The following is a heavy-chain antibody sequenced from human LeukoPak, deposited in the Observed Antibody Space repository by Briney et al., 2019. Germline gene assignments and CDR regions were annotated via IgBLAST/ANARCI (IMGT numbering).Heavy chain of an antibody. Sequence: SETLSLTCTVSRASISSSNYYWGWIRPPPGKGLECIGSIHYSGRTYYNPSLKSRVTIFVDTSKNQFSLKLSSVTAADTAVYYCARQATHDYGDPSYWYFDLWGRGTLVTVSS. CDR3: ARQATHDYGDPSYWYFDL. D-gene: IGHD4-17*01. CDR2: IHYSGRT. J-gene: IGHJ2*01. CDR1: RASISSSNYY. V-gene: IGHV4-39*01.